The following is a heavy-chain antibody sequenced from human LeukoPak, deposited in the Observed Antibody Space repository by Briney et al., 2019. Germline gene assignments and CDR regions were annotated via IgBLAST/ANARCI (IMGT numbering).Heavy chain of an antibody. Sequence: SETLSLTCTVSGGSISGYYWSWIRQPPGKGLEWTGYIYYRGSTNYNPSLKSRVTISVDTSKNQFSLKLSSVTAADTAVYYCARHYSDSSAYFKYWGQGTLVTVSS. V-gene: IGHV4-59*01. J-gene: IGHJ4*02. CDR3: ARHYSDSSAYFKY. CDR1: GGSISGYY. D-gene: IGHD3-22*01. CDR2: IYYRGST.